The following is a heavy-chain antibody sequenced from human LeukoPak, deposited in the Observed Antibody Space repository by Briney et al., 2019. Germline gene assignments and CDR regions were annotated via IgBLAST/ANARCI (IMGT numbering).Heavy chain of an antibody. CDR2: TSTSGGSA. V-gene: IGHV3-23*01. J-gene: IGHJ4*02. D-gene: IGHD1-26*01. Sequence: GGSLRLSCAASGFTFSNNAMSWVRQAPGKGLEWVSATSTSGGSAYYADSVKGRFTISRDNSKNTLYLQMDSLRADDTAVYYCARHSGSYYYPPAWDLWGQGTLVTVSS. CDR3: ARHSGSYYYPPAWDL. CDR1: GFTFSNNA.